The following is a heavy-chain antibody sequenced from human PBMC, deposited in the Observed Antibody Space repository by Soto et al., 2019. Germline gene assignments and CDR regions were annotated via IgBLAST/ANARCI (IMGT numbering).Heavy chain of an antibody. CDR3: ASGWFGEFVYQFDY. CDR1: GYTFTSYG. J-gene: IGHJ4*02. D-gene: IGHD3-10*01. V-gene: IGHV1-18*01. CDR2: ISAYNGNT. Sequence: QVPLVQSGAEVKKPGASVKVSCKPSGYTFTSYGITWVRQAPGQGLEWMGWISAYNGNTNYAQKFQGRVTMTTDTSTSTAYMERRSLGSDDTAVYYCASGWFGEFVYQFDYWGQGTLVTVSS.